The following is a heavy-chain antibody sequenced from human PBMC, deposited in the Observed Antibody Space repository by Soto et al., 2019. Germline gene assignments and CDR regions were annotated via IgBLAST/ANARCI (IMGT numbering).Heavy chain of an antibody. CDR2: INPNSGGT. CDR3: ARDLIAAAGNDY. CDR1: GYTFTGYY. V-gene: IGHV1-2*02. Sequence: ASVKVSCKASGYTFTGYYMHWVRQAPGQGLEWMGWINPNSGGTNYAQKFQGRVTMTRDTSTSTAYMELRSLRSDDTAVYYCARDLIAAAGNDYWGQGTLVTVSS. D-gene: IGHD6-13*01. J-gene: IGHJ4*02.